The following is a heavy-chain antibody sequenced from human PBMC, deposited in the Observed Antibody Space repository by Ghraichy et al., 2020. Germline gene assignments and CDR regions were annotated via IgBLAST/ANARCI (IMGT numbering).Heavy chain of an antibody. V-gene: IGHV1-18*01. CDR3: ARDKYPYYYDSSGYPDY. D-gene: IGHD3-22*01. Sequence: ASVKGSCKASGYTFTSYGISWVRQAPGQGLEWIGWISAYNGNTNYAQKLQGRVTMTTDTSTSTAYMELRSLRSDDTAVYYCARDKYPYYYDSSGYPDYWGQGTLVTVSS. J-gene: IGHJ4*02. CDR2: ISAYNGNT. CDR1: GYTFTSYG.